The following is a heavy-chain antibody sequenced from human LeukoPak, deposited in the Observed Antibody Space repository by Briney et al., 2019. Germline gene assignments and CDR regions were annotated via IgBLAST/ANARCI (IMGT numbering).Heavy chain of an antibody. CDR3: ARDRYSAGGWLLSKPSRDAFDI. Sequence: PGGSLRLSCAASGFTFSSYWMHWVRQAPGKGLEWVSGINWNGGSTGYADSVKGRFTISRDNAKTSLYLQMNSLRAEDTALYYCARDRYSAGGWLLSKPSRDAFDIWGQGTVVTVSS. CDR2: INWNGGST. J-gene: IGHJ3*02. D-gene: IGHD3-22*01. V-gene: IGHV3-20*04. CDR1: GFTFSSYW.